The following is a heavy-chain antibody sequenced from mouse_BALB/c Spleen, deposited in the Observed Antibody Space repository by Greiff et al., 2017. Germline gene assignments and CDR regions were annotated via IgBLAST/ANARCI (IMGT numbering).Heavy chain of an antibody. V-gene: IGHV1-4*01. CDR1: GYTFTSYT. J-gene: IGHJ2*01. D-gene: IGHD1-1*01. CDR3: ARGTTVVAPLDY. Sequence: VKLMESGAELARPGASVKMSCKASGYTFTSYTMHWVKQRPGQGLEWIGYINPSSGYTNYNQKFKDKATLTADKSSSTAYMQLSSLTSEDSAVYYCARGTTVVAPLDYWGQGTTLTVSS. CDR2: INPSSGYT.